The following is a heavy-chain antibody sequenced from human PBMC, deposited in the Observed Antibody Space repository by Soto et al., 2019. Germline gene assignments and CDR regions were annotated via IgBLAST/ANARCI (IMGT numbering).Heavy chain of an antibody. CDR1: GYTFTSYA. CDR2: INAGNGNT. J-gene: IGHJ5*02. Sequence: GASVKVSCKASGYTFTSYAMHCVRQAPGQRLEWMGWINAGNGNTKYSQKFQGRVTITRDTSASTAYMELSSLRSEDTAVYYCARDGVGIVVVPAAMDFWWWFDPWGQGTLVTVSS. V-gene: IGHV1-3*01. D-gene: IGHD2-2*01. CDR3: ARDGVGIVVVPAAMDFWWWFDP.